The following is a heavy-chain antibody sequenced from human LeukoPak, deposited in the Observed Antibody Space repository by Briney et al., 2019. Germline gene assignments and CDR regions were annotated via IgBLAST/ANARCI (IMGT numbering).Heavy chain of an antibody. CDR1: GFTFLRHG. V-gene: IGHV3-23*01. CDR2: ISASGGAT. CDR3: AKGNYGEKIDY. J-gene: IGHJ4*02. Sequence: GGSQTLSCAASGFTFLRHGMTWFRQAPGKGLEWVSGISASGGATYYADSVKGRFTISRDNSKNTLYLQMNSLKAEDAALYYCAKGNYGEKIDYWGPGTLVTVSS. D-gene: IGHD4-17*01.